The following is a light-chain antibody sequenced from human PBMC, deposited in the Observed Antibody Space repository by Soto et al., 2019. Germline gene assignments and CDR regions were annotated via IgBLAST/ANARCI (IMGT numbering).Light chain of an antibody. V-gene: IGKV3-15*01. CDR1: HSVTIN. Sequence: IVLTQSPATLSLSRGERATLSXRASHSVTINLSWYPQTPGQXTRLIXXGEXTRATGIPARFSGSGSGKEFSLTISSLQSEDFAVYYCQQYNNWPTRTFGQGTKVDIK. CDR3: QQYNNWPTRT. CDR2: GEX. J-gene: IGKJ1*01.